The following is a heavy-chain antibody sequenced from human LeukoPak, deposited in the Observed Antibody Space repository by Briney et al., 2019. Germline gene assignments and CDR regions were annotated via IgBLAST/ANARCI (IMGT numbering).Heavy chain of an antibody. J-gene: IGHJ4*02. D-gene: IGHD5-18*01. Sequence: SETLSLTCTVSGGSISSSSYYWGWIRQPPGKGLEWIGSIYYSGSTYYNPSLKSRVTISVDTSENQFSLKLSSVTAADTAVYYCARRRNSYSYGYFDYWGQGTLVTVSS. V-gene: IGHV4-39*01. CDR3: ARRRNSYSYGYFDY. CDR2: IYYSGST. CDR1: GGSISSSSYY.